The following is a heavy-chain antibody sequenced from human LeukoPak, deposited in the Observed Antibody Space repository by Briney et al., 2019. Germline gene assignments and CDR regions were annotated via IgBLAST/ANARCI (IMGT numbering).Heavy chain of an antibody. J-gene: IGHJ4*02. D-gene: IGHD3-22*01. CDR2: VNWNGGST. CDR3: ARASLYDNSAYYLDY. CDR1: GFTFSNYW. V-gene: IGHV3-20*04. Sequence: GGSLRLSCVASGFTFSNYWMSWVRQVPGKGLEWVSGVNWNGGSTGYADSVKGRFTISRDNAKNSLYLQMNSLRAEDTALYYCARASLYDNSAYYLDYWGQGTLVTVSS.